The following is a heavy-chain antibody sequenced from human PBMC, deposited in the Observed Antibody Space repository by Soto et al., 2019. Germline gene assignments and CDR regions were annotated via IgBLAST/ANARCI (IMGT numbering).Heavy chain of an antibody. CDR1: VDSVSSSGAA. V-gene: IGHV6-1*01. Sequence: PSHSLSLTCAISVDSVSSSGAALNWIRQSPSRGLEWLGRTYYRSQWNNDYAVSLKSRITIKPDTSKNQFSLQLNSVTPEDTAVYYCARDFLDSKYYFDYWGQGTLVTVSS. J-gene: IGHJ4*02. CDR2: TYYRSQWNN. D-gene: IGHD1-1*01. CDR3: ARDFLDSKYYFDY.